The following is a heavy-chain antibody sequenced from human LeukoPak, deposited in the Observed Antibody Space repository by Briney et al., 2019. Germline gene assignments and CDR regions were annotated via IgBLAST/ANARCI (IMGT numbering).Heavy chain of an antibody. V-gene: IGHV1-2*06. J-gene: IGHJ5*02. Sequence: ASVKVSCKASGYTFTGYYMHWGRQGPGQGLEWMGRINPNSGGTNYAQKFQGRVTMTRDTSISTAYMELTRLRSDDTAVYYCARVESTYYYDSSGYWYWFDPWGQGTLVTVSS. CDR1: GYTFTGYY. D-gene: IGHD3-22*01. CDR3: ARVESTYYYDSSGYWYWFDP. CDR2: INPNSGGT.